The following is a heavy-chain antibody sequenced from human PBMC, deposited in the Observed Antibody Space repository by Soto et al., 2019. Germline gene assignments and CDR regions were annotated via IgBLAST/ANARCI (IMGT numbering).Heavy chain of an antibody. Sequence: GGSLRLSCAASGFTFSSYGMHWVRQAPGKGLEWVAVIWYDGSNKYYADSVKGRFTISRDNSKNTLYLQMNSLRAEDTAVYYCAMGEYSYGSNYYYYGMDVWGQGPTVTVAS. CDR3: AMGEYSYGSNYYYYGMDV. CDR2: IWYDGSNK. J-gene: IGHJ6*02. V-gene: IGHV3-33*01. CDR1: GFTFSSYG. D-gene: IGHD5-18*01.